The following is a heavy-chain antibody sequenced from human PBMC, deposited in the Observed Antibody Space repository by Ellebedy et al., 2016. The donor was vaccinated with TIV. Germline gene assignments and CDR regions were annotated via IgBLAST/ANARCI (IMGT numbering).Heavy chain of an antibody. CDR3: ARQNPAYSSGQVSPIDH. Sequence: GESLKISCVASGFTFSTYSMNWVRQAPGKGLEWVSYICSSSSTIYYADSVKGRFTVSRDNAKDSLYLQMDSLRADDTAVYYCARQNPAYSSGQVSPIDHWGQGALVTVSS. V-gene: IGHV3-48*01. D-gene: IGHD6-19*01. CDR1: GFTFSTYS. J-gene: IGHJ4*02. CDR2: ICSSSSTI.